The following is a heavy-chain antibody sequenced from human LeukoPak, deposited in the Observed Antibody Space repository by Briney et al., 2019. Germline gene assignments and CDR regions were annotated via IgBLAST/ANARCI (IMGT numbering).Heavy chain of an antibody. V-gene: IGHV1-2*02. J-gene: IGHJ4*02. Sequence: ASVKVSCKAFGYSFTDYYLHWVRQAPGQGLEWMGWINPNSGDTKYAQKLQGRVTMTTDASTSTAYMELRSLRSDDTAVYYCARSYYFGSGSYYISDYWGQGTLVTVSS. D-gene: IGHD3-10*01. CDR3: ARSYYFGSGSYYISDY. CDR1: GYSFTDYY. CDR2: INPNSGDT.